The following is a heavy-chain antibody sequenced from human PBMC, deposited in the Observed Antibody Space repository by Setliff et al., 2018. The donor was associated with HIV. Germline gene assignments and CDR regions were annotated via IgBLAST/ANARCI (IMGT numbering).Heavy chain of an antibody. CDR3: ARAAYSGTYLWEPATDL. Sequence: SETLSLTCTVSGDSITRGNYYWSWIRQPAGKGLEWIGHIYTSGKTHYSPSLKSRITISADTSKNQLSLNLSSVTAADTAVYYCARAAYSGTYLWEPATDLWGRGTLVTVSS. J-gene: IGHJ2*01. CDR1: GDSITRGNYY. V-gene: IGHV4-61*09. CDR2: IYTSGKT. D-gene: IGHD1-26*01.